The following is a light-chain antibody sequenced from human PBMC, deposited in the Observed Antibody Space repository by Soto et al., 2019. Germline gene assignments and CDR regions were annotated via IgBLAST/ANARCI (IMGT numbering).Light chain of an antibody. V-gene: IGKV3-20*01. Sequence: EIVLTQSPGTLSLSPGERATLSCRASQSVSGTYLAWYQQKLGQAPRLLIYGASSRATGIPDRFSGSGSGTDLTLTISRLEPEDFAVYYCQHYGSSPWTFGQGTKVEIK. J-gene: IGKJ1*01. CDR1: QSVSGTY. CDR2: GAS. CDR3: QHYGSSPWT.